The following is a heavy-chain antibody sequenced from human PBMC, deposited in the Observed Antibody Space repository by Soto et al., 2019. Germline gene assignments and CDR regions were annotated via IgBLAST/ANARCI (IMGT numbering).Heavy chain of an antibody. CDR2: LSSNGIDT. D-gene: IGHD4-17*01. V-gene: IGHV3-64D*06. CDR3: ARDDYGGNSDY. J-gene: IGHJ4*02. Sequence: PGGSLRLSCSGSGFTVSSFGMHWVRQAPGKGLEHVSTLSSNGIDTYYADSVKGRFTFSRDTSKNTLYLQMSSLRTEDTAVYYCARDDYGGNSDYWGQGTLVTVS. CDR1: GFTVSSFG.